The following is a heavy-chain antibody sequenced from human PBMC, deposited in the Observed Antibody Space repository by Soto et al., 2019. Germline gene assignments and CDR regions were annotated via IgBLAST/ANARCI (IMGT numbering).Heavy chain of an antibody. Sequence: PGGSLRLSCAASGFTFRNYGMHWVRQAPGKGLEWVAVISHDGSNKYYADSVKGRFTISRDNSKNTLDLQMDSLRAEDTAVYYCAKGKYYDSSGYYYDYWGQGTLVTVSS. CDR3: AKGKYYDSSGYYYDY. J-gene: IGHJ4*02. CDR2: ISHDGSNK. V-gene: IGHV3-30*18. CDR1: GFTFRNYG. D-gene: IGHD3-22*01.